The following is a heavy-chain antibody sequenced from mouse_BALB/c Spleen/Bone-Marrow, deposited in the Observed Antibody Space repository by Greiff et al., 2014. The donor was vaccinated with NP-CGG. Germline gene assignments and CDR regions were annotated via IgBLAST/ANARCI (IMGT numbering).Heavy chain of an antibody. CDR1: GFTFTDYY. V-gene: IGHV7-3*02. J-gene: IGHJ1*01. Sequence: EVQFVESGGGLVQPGGSLRLSCATSGFTFTDYYMSWVRQPPGKALEWLGCIRNKASGYTTDYSASVKGRFTISRDNSQSILFLQMNTLRAEDSATYYCAREYGYFDVWGAGTTVTVSS. CDR2: IRNKASGYTT. D-gene: IGHD1-1*02. CDR3: AREYGYFDV.